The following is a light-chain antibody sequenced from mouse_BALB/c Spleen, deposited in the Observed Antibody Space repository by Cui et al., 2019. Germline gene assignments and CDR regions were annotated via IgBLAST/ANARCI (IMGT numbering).Light chain of an antibody. CDR3: VQYAQFPPT. Sequence: DIMMTQSPSPMSASLGDTVSITCHASQGISSNIGWLQQKPGKSFKGLIYHGTNLEDGVPSWFSGSGSGADYSLTISSLESEDFAAYYCVQYAQFPPTFGTGTTLEIK. CDR1: QGISSN. J-gene: IGKJ4*01. CDR2: HGT. V-gene: IGKV14-100*01.